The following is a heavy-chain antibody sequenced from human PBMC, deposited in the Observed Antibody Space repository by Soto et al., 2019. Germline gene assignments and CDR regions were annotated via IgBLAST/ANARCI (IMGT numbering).Heavy chain of an antibody. Sequence: GGSLRLSCAASGFTFGSYAMHWVRQAPGKGLEWVTVISYDGSNKYYADSVKGRFTISRDNSKNTLYLQMNSLRAEDTAVYYCARDEIVYSSGWYGDFDYWGPGTLVTVSS. CDR3: ARDEIVYSSGWYGDFDY. D-gene: IGHD6-19*01. CDR1: GFTFGSYA. J-gene: IGHJ4*02. V-gene: IGHV3-30-3*01. CDR2: ISYDGSNK.